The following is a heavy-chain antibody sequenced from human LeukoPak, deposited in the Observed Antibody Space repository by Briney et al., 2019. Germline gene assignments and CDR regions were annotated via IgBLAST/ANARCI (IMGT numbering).Heavy chain of an antibody. CDR2: VKSDGAGT. CDR1: GFTFSTYA. Sequence: GGSLRLSCAASGFTFSTYAMSWVRQAPGKGLAWVASVKSDGAGTHYADSVKGRFTISGDNSKNILYLQMNSLRAEDTAIYYCARCTTASSGWCNWLDPWGQGTLVTVSS. CDR3: ARCTTASSGWCNWLDP. J-gene: IGHJ5*02. V-gene: IGHV3-23*01. D-gene: IGHD3-22*01.